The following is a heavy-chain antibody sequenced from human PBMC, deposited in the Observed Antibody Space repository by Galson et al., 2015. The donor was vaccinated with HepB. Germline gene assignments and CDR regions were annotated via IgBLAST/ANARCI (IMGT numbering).Heavy chain of an antibody. CDR3: ARGPAGYDSSGYFDF. CDR2: MSPKSGNT. Sequence: ASGFSFTSYDINWVRQATGQGLEWMGWMSPKSGNTGYAQKFKGRVTMTWDTSISTAYMELSRLRSEDTAVYYCARGPAGYDSSGYFDFWGQGTLVTVSS. CDR1: GFSFTSYD. D-gene: IGHD3-22*01. J-gene: IGHJ4*02. V-gene: IGHV1-8*01.